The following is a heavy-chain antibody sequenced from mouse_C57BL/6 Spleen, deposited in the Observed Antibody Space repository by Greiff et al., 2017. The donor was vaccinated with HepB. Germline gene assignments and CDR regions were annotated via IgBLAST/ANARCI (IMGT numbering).Heavy chain of an antibody. CDR1: GYTFTSYW. Sequence: QVQLQQPGAELVRPGSSVKLSCKASGYTFTSYWMHWVKQRPIQGLEWIGNIDPSDSETHYNQKFKDKATLTVDKSSSTAYMQLSSLTSEDSAVYYCASFYDGYYDFDGWGTGTTVTVSS. D-gene: IGHD2-3*01. J-gene: IGHJ1*03. V-gene: IGHV1-52*01. CDR2: IDPSDSET. CDR3: ASFYDGYYDFDG.